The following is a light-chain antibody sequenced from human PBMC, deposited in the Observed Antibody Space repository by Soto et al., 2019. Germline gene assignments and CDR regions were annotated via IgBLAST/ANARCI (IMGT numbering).Light chain of an antibody. Sequence: DFQMTQFPATLSASVGDRVTITCRASQNIRSRLAWFQQKPGKAPKLLIYDASSLESGVPQRFSGSGSGTEFTLTISSLQTEDFSTYYCQQYHSYWTFGQGTKVHIK. CDR2: DAS. V-gene: IGKV1-5*01. CDR1: QNIRSR. J-gene: IGKJ1*01. CDR3: QQYHSYWT.